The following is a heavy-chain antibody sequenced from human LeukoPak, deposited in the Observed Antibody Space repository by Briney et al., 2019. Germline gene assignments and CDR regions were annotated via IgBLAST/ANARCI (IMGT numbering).Heavy chain of an antibody. V-gene: IGHV4-34*01. CDR2: INHSGFT. CDR3: ARGPPRDYDSSGFYYNY. Sequence: SETLSLTCAIYGGSFSGYYWSWIRQPPGKGLEWIGEINHSGFTNYNPSLKSRVTISEDKSKNQFSLKLSSVTAADTAVYYCARGPPRDYDSSGFYYNYWGQGTLVTVSS. CDR1: GGSFSGYY. J-gene: IGHJ4*02. D-gene: IGHD3-22*01.